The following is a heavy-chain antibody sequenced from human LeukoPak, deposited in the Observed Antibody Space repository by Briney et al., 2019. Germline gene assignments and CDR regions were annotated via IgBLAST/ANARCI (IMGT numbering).Heavy chain of an antibody. CDR2: IWYDGSNK. D-gene: IGHD3-22*01. Sequence: GGSLRLSCAASGFTFSSYAMSWVHQAPGKGLEWVAVIWYDGSNKYYADSVKGRFTISRDNSKNTLYLQMNSLRAEDTAVYYCARDKGMITMIPFDYWGQGTLVTVSS. CDR3: ARDKGMITMIPFDY. CDR1: GFTFSSYA. J-gene: IGHJ4*02. V-gene: IGHV3-33*08.